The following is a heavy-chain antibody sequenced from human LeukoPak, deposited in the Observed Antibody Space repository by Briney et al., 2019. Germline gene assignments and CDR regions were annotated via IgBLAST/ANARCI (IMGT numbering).Heavy chain of an antibody. D-gene: IGHD3-3*01. J-gene: IGHJ2*01. CDR3: ARAILTPSGFVWHFDL. CDR2: THYSGDA. V-gene: IGHV4-31*03. CDR1: GGSISSGDYD. Sequence: PSETLSLTCTVSGGSISSGDYDWSWLRQHPGKGLEWIVYTHYSGDAYYNPSLKSRVTISVATSKSQFSLKLSSVTAADTAVYYCARAILTPSGFVWHFDLWGRGTLVTVSS.